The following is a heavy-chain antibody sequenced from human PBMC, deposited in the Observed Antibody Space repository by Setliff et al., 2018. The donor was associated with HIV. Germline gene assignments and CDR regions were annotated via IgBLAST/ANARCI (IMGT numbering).Heavy chain of an antibody. D-gene: IGHD2-15*01. J-gene: IGHJ4*02. CDR3: AKDNQNGDSCYSGLDY. Sequence: GGSLRLSCAASGFTFSSYGMHWVRQAPGKGLEWVAVIWYDGSNKYYAGSVKGRFSISRDNSKNTLYLQMNSLRAEDTAVYYCAKDNQNGDSCYSGLDYWGQGTLVTVSS. CDR2: IWYDGSNK. V-gene: IGHV3-33*06. CDR1: GFTFSSYG.